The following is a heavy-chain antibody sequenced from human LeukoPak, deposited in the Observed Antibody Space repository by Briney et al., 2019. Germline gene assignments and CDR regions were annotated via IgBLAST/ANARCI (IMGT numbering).Heavy chain of an antibody. CDR1: GFTVSSNY. CDR2: IYSGGST. D-gene: IGHD2-15*01. Sequence: GGSLRLSCAASGFTVSSNYMSWVRQAPGKGLEWVSVIYSGGSTYYADSMKGRFTISRDNSKNTLYLQMNSLRAEDTAVYYCARQAATRYYYYYMDVWGKGTTVTVSS. V-gene: IGHV3-53*01. CDR3: ARQAATRYYYYYMDV. J-gene: IGHJ6*03.